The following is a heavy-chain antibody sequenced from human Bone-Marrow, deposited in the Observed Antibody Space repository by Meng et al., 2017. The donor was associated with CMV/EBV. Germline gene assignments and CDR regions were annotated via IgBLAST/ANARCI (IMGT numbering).Heavy chain of an antibody. CDR1: GFTFSSYG. CDR3: AKECGGLSSSGLKALDY. V-gene: IGHV3-30*02. J-gene: IGHJ4*02. D-gene: IGHD3-22*01. Sequence: GGSLRLFCAASGFTFSSYGMHWVRQAPGKGLEWVAFIRYDGSNKYYADSVKGRFTISRDNSKNTLYLQMNSLRAEDTAVYYCAKECGGLSSSGLKALDYWGQGTLVTVSS. CDR2: IRYDGSNK.